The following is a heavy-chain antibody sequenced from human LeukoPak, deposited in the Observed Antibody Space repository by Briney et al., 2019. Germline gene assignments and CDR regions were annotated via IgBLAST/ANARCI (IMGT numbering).Heavy chain of an antibody. D-gene: IGHD5-18*01. CDR1: GGSFSGYY. J-gene: IGHJ5*02. Sequence: PSETLSLTCDVYGGSFSGYYCSWIRQPPGKGLEWIGSIYYSGTTHYSPSLESRVTISVDTSKNQFSLKLASVTAADTAIYYCAKGAGGFSYYNWFDPWGQGTLVTVSS. V-gene: IGHV4-34*01. CDR2: IYYSGTT. CDR3: AKGAGGFSYYNWFDP.